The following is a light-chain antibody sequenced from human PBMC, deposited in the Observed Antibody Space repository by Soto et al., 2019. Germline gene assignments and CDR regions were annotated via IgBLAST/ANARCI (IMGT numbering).Light chain of an antibody. CDR1: QSISSW. V-gene: IGKV1-5*03. J-gene: IGKJ2*01. CDR2: KAS. Sequence: DIQMTQSPSTLSASVGDRVTITCRASQSISSWLAWYQQKPGKAPKLLIYKASSLESGVPSRFSGSGSGTEFTLTISSLQPDDFATYYCHQYHSYPYTFGQGTKLEIK. CDR3: HQYHSYPYT.